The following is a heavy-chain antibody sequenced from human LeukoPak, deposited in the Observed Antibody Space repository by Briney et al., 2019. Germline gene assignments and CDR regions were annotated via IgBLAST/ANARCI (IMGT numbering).Heavy chain of an antibody. Sequence: GGSLRLSCAASGFTFSSYSMIWVRQAPGKGLEWVSSISSSSSYIYYADSVKGRFTISRDNAKNSLYLQMNSLRAEDTAVYYCARMSLAGVPYYFDYWGQGTLVTVSS. V-gene: IGHV3-21*01. CDR3: ARMSLAGVPYYFDY. CDR1: GFTFSSYS. CDR2: ISSSSSYI. J-gene: IGHJ4*02. D-gene: IGHD1-26*01.